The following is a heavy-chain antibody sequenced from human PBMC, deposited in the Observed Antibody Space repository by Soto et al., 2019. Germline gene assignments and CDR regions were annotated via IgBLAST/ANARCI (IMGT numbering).Heavy chain of an antibody. D-gene: IGHD3-22*01. CDR2: IDRSGRNK. Sequence: GGSLRLSCVASGFTFSSYEMNWVRQAPGKGLEWVSYIDRSGRNKYYADSVKGRFTISRDSAKNSLYLQMHSLTAEDTAVYYCARDSTYYDSSDYFDHWGQGTPVTVS. V-gene: IGHV3-48*03. CDR1: GFTFSSYE. CDR3: ARDSTYYDSSDYFDH. J-gene: IGHJ4*02.